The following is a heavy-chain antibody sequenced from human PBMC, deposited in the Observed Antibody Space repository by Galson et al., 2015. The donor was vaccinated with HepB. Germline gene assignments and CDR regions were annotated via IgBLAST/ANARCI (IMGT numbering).Heavy chain of an antibody. CDR1: GFTFSSYA. D-gene: IGHD6-13*01. Sequence: SLRLSCAASGFTFSSYAMHWVRQAPGKGLEWVAVISYDGSNKYYADSVKGRFTISRDNSKNTLYLQMNSLRAEDTAVYYRAAAIAAAGEVGGGDAFDIWGQGTMVTVSS. CDR2: ISYDGSNK. J-gene: IGHJ3*02. CDR3: AAAIAAAGEVGGGDAFDI. V-gene: IGHV3-30*04.